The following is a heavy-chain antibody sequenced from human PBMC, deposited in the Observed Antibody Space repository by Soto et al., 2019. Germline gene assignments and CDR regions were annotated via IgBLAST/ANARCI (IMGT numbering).Heavy chain of an antibody. Sequence: LRLSCTVSGFAFRHNYLTWIRQAPGKGLEWLSYINTGGSPAYYADSVKGRFTISTDIAKKSLYLQMDSLRTDDTGVYYCATGGIYYETWGQGTLVTVSS. CDR1: GFAFRHNY. D-gene: IGHD1-26*01. CDR2: INTGGSPA. CDR3: ATGGIYYET. V-gene: IGHV3-11*01. J-gene: IGHJ5*02.